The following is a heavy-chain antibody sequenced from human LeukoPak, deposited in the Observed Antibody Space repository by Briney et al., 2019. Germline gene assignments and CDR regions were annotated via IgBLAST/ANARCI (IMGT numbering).Heavy chain of an antibody. Sequence: PGGSLRLSCAASGFTFSSYSMNWVRQAPGKGLEWVSSISSSSSYIYYADSVKGRFTISRDNSKNTLYLQMNSLRAEDTAVYYCAKDREVFGVVPGYYGMDVWGQGTTVTVSS. V-gene: IGHV3-21*04. CDR2: ISSSSSYI. D-gene: IGHD3-3*01. CDR1: GFTFSSYS. J-gene: IGHJ6*02. CDR3: AKDREVFGVVPGYYGMDV.